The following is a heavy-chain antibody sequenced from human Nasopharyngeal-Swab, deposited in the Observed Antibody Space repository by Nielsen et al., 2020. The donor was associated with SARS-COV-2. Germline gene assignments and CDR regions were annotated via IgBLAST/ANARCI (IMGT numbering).Heavy chain of an antibody. CDR2: INHSGST. Sequence: SETLSLTCAVYGASFSGYYWSWIRQPPGKGLEWIGEINHSGSTNYNPSLKSRVTISVDTSKNQFSLKLSSVTAADTAVYYCARGRTYYDFWSGYRPRWFDPWGQGTLVTVSS. CDR3: ARGRTYYDFWSGYRPRWFDP. D-gene: IGHD3-3*01. V-gene: IGHV4-34*01. CDR1: GASFSGYY. J-gene: IGHJ5*02.